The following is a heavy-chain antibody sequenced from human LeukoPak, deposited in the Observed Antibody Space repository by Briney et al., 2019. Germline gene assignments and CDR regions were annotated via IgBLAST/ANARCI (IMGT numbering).Heavy chain of an antibody. Sequence: PSETLSLTCAVYGGSFSGYYWSWIRQPPGKGLEWIGEINHSGSTNYNPSLKSRVTISVDTSKNQFSLKLSSVTAADTVVYYCARGFLSVAGYYYYGMDVWGQGTTVTVSS. CDR2: INHSGST. J-gene: IGHJ6*02. V-gene: IGHV4-34*01. CDR1: GGSFSGYY. CDR3: ARGFLSVAGYYYYGMDV. D-gene: IGHD6-19*01.